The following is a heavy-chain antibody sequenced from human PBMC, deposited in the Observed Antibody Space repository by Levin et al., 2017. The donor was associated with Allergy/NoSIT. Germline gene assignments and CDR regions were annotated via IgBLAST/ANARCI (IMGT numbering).Heavy chain of an antibody. V-gene: IGHV3-30*18. Sequence: GGSLRLSCAASGFTFSSYGMHWVRQAPGKGLEWVAVISYDGSNKYYADSVKGRFTISRDNSKNTLYLQMNSLRAEDTAVYYCAKDLNCSGGSCYVGSAYDYYGMDGWGQGTTVTVSS. J-gene: IGHJ6*02. CDR1: GFTFSSYG. D-gene: IGHD2-15*01. CDR2: ISYDGSNK. CDR3: AKDLNCSGGSCYVGSAYDYYGMDG.